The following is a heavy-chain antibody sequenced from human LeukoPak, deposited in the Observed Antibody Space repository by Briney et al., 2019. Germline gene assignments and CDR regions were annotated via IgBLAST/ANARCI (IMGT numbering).Heavy chain of an antibody. CDR3: ASGQQLALYYYYYYGMDV. D-gene: IGHD6-13*01. Sequence: GASVKVSCKASGGTFSSYAISWVRQAPGQGLEWMGRIVPILGIANYAQKFQGRVTITADKSTSTAYMELSSLRSEDTAVYYCASGQQLALYYYYYYGMDVWGQGTTVTVSS. V-gene: IGHV1-69*04. CDR1: GGTFSSYA. J-gene: IGHJ6*02. CDR2: IVPILGIA.